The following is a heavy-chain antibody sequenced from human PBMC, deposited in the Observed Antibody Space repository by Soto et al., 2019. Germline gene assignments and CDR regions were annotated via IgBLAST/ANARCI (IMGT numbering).Heavy chain of an antibody. Sequence: QVQLVQSGAEVKKPGSSVKVSCKASGGTFSSYAISWVRQAPGQGLEWMGRIIPIFGTANYAQKFQGRVTSTADECPSTGFMDLSRLRSEDKAVYYCGSAQAPQVAAVSASDSWGQGTLVTVAS. V-gene: IGHV1-69*15. CDR1: GGTFSSYA. CDR3: GSAQAPQVAAVSASDS. CDR2: IIPIFGTA. D-gene: IGHD2-15*01. J-gene: IGHJ1*01.